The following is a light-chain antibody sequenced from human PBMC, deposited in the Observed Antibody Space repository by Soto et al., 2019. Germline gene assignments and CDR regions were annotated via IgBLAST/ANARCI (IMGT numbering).Light chain of an antibody. CDR2: GAS. CDR3: QQRYNWPWT. CDR1: QRLSSN. Sequence: EIGMTQSPATLSVSPGERATLSCRASQRLSSNLAWYQQKPGQAPRLLIYGASTRATGIPARFSGSGSGTDFTLTISSLEPEDFAVYYCQQRYNWPWTFGQGTKVDI. V-gene: IGKV3-15*01. J-gene: IGKJ1*01.